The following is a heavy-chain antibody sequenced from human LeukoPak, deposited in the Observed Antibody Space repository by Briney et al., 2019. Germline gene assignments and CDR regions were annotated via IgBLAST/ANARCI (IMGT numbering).Heavy chain of an antibody. D-gene: IGHD6-13*01. Sequence: GASVKVSCKASGYTFTSYDINWVRQATGQGPEWMGWMNPNSANTGYAQKFQGRVTMTRNTSISTAYMELSSLRSEDTAVYYCARLASSSWPLYYYYGMDVWGQGTTVTVSS. V-gene: IGHV1-8*01. J-gene: IGHJ6*02. CDR2: MNPNSANT. CDR3: ARLASSSWPLYYYYGMDV. CDR1: GYTFTSYD.